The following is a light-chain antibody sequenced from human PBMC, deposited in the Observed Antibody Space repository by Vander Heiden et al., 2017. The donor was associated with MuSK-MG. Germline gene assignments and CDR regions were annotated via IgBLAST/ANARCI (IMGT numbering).Light chain of an antibody. CDR2: NNN. J-gene: IGLJ3*02. Sequence: QSVLTQPPSASGTPGQRVTISCSGGSSNIGKNAVNWYHQLPGTAPTLLIYNNNQRPSGVPDRFSGSKSGTSASLAIGGLQSEDEADYYCEAWDDSLDGLVFGGGTKLTVL. V-gene: IGLV1-44*01. CDR1: SSNIGKNA. CDR3: EAWDDSLDGLV.